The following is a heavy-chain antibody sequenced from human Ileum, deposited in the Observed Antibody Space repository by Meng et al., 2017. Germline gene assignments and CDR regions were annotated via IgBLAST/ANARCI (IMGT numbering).Heavy chain of an antibody. CDR2: INRDGTST. D-gene: IGHD1-26*01. CDR3: SRDLSSEWELVG. Sequence: EVQLVESGGGLVQPGGSLRRSCAASGFTFSNYWMHWVRQVSGKGLVWVSRINRDGTSTSYADSLEGRFSISRDNAKNTLYLQMNNLRPEDTAVYYCSRDLSSEWELVGWGQGTLVTVSS. J-gene: IGHJ4*02. CDR1: GFTFSNYW. V-gene: IGHV3-74*01.